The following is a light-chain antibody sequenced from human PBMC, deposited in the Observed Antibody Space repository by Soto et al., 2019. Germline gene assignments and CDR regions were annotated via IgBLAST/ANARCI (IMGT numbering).Light chain of an antibody. V-gene: IGKV1-5*01. CDR2: DAS. CDR3: QQRKSYPLT. CDR1: QSISSW. J-gene: IGKJ4*01. Sequence: DIQMTQSPSTLSASVGDRVTITCRASQSISSWLAWYQQKPGKAPKLLIYDASSLESGVPSRFSGSGSGTEFTLTISSLQPDDFATYYCQQRKSYPLTFGGGTKVDIK.